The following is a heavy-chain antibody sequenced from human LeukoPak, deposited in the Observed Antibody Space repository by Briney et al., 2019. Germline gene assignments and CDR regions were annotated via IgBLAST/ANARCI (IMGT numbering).Heavy chain of an antibody. J-gene: IGHJ5*02. Sequence: GESLKISCKGSGYSFTSYWIGWVRQMPGKGLEWMGIIYPGDSDTRYRPSFQGQVTTSADKSISTAYLQWSSLKASDTAMYYCARLTTRRLVVVVAANNWFDPWGQGTLVTVSS. CDR3: ARLTTRRLVVVVAANNWFDP. D-gene: IGHD2-15*01. V-gene: IGHV5-51*01. CDR2: IYPGDSDT. CDR1: GYSFTSYW.